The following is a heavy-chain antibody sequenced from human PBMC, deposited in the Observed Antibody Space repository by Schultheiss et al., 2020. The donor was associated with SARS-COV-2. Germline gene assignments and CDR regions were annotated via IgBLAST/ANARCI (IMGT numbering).Heavy chain of an antibody. CDR1: GYSFSSYW. Sequence: GGSLRLSCKGSGYSFSSYWLGWVRQMPGKGLEWMGIIYPGESDTRYSPSFQGRVTISADKSISTAYLQWSSLKASDTAMYYCARHYYDFWTGRKYYYYGMDVWGQGTTVTVSS. CDR2: IYPGESDT. J-gene: IGHJ6*02. V-gene: IGHV5-51*01. D-gene: IGHD3-3*01. CDR3: ARHYYDFWTGRKYYYYGMDV.